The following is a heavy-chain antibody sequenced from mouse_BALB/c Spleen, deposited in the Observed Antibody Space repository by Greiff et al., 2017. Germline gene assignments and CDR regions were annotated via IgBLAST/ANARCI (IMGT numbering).Heavy chain of an antibody. CDR1: GYTFTSYW. D-gene: IGHD3-3*01. Sequence: VQVVESGAELARPGASVKLSCKASGYTFTSYWMQWVKQRPGQGLEWIGAIYPGDGDTRYTQKFKGKATLTADKSSSTAYMQLSSLASEDSAVYYCARGGTGYFDYWGQGTTLTVSS. CDR3: ARGGTGYFDY. V-gene: IGHV1-87*01. CDR2: IYPGDGDT. J-gene: IGHJ2*01.